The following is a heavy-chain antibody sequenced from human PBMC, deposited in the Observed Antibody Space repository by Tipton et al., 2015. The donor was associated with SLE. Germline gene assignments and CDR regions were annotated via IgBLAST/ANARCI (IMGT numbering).Heavy chain of an antibody. CDR1: GYTFPNYV. V-gene: IGHV1-18*01. CDR2: ISAHNGNT. D-gene: IGHD2-15*01. CDR3: VRDAVGWFDT. Sequence: QVQLVQSGAELKKPGASVKASCKASGYTFPNYVLNWVRQAPGQGLEWMGWISAHNGNTKLQQKFQGRVLMTTDTSTNTAFMELRGLRYDDTALYYCVRDAVGWFDTWGQGTLVTVSP. J-gene: IGHJ5*02.